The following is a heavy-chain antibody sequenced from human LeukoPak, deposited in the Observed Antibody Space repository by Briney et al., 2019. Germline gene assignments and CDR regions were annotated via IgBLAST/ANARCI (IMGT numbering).Heavy chain of an antibody. Sequence: PSQTLSLTCAISGDSVSSNSATWNWTRQSPSRCLEWLGRTYYRSKWYNDYAVSMKSRITINPDTSKNQFSLQLNSVTPEDAAVYYCARRKAATFGMDVWGQGTTVTVSS. CDR2: TYYRSKWYN. CDR1: GDSVSSNSAT. V-gene: IGHV6-1*01. CDR3: ARRKAATFGMDV. D-gene: IGHD6-13*01. J-gene: IGHJ6*02.